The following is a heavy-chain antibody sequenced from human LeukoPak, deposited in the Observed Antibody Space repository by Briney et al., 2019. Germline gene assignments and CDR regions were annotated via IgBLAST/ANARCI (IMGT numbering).Heavy chain of an antibody. CDR3: AREYHLEWFTGYYMDV. CDR1: GFTFDDYG. Sequence: PGGSLRLSCAASGFTFDDYGMSWVRQAPGKGLEWVSGINWNGGSTGYADSVKGRFTISRDNAKNSLYLQMNSLRAEDTALYHCAREYHLEWFTGYYMDVWGKGTTVTVSS. V-gene: IGHV3-20*01. CDR2: INWNGGST. D-gene: IGHD3-3*01. J-gene: IGHJ6*03.